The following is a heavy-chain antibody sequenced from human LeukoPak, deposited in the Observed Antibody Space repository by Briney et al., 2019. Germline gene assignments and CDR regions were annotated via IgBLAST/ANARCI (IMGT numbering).Heavy chain of an antibody. CDR3: ARELYHYSSTSCYEWFDP. Sequence: PGGSLRLSCAASGFTFSSYAMHWVRQAPGKGLEYVSAISSNGGSTYYANSVKGRFTISRDNSKNTLYLQMGSLRAEDMAVYYCARELYHYSSTSCYEWFDPWGQGTLVTVSS. CDR2: ISSNGGST. V-gene: IGHV3-64*01. J-gene: IGHJ5*02. D-gene: IGHD2-2*01. CDR1: GFTFSSYA.